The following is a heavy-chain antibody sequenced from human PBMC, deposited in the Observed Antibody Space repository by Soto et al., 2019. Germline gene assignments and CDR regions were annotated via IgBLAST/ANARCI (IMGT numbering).Heavy chain of an antibody. CDR1: GGSINSCW. D-gene: IGHD3-10*01. J-gene: IGHJ4*02. Sequence: NPSETLSLTCSVSGGSINSCWWSWIRQPAGKGLEWIGRVYSSGTTDYNPSLNSRATMSVETSKNQFSLKLSSVTAADTAVYYCARDIGSYAYGEGYWGQGIQVTVSS. V-gene: IGHV4-4*07. CDR2: VYSSGTT. CDR3: ARDIGSYAYGEGY.